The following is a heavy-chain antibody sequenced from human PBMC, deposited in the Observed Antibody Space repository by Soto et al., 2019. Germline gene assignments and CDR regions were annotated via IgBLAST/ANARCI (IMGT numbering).Heavy chain of an antibody. Sequence: QVQLQESGPGLVKPSQTLSLTCTVSGGSISSGDYYWSWIRQPPGKGLEWIGYIYYSGRTYYNPSLKSRVTISVDSSKNQLSLKLSAVTAADTAVYYCARVVYWGGRAFDIWGQWTMVTVSS. V-gene: IGHV4-30-4*01. D-gene: IGHD3-16*01. J-gene: IGHJ3*02. CDR1: GGSISSGDYY. CDR2: IYYSGRT. CDR3: ARVVYWGGRAFDI.